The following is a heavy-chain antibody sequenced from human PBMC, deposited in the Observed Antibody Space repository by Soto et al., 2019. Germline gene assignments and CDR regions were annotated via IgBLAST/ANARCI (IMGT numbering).Heavy chain of an antibody. V-gene: IGHV3-23*01. D-gene: IGHD3-9*01. Sequence: PGGSLRLSCAASGFTFSSYAMSWVRQAPGKGLEWVSAISGSGGSTYYADSVKGRFTISRDNSKNTLYLQMNSLRAEDTAVYYCAKDPDVLRYFDWSYGMDVWGQGTTVTVSS. CDR3: AKDPDVLRYFDWSYGMDV. J-gene: IGHJ6*02. CDR1: GFTFSSYA. CDR2: ISGSGGST.